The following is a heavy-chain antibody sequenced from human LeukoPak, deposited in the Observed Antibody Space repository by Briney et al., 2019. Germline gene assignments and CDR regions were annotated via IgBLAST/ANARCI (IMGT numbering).Heavy chain of an antibody. CDR1: GGSISSGDYY. J-gene: IGHJ3*02. CDR2: IYYSGST. Sequence: SQTLSLTCTVSGGSISSGDYYWSWIRQPPGKGLEWIGYIYYSGSTNYNPSLKSRVTISVDTSKNQFSLKLSSVTAADTAVYYCARERGYYDFWSGYSPFGAFDIWGQGTMVTVSS. CDR3: ARERGYYDFWSGYSPFGAFDI. D-gene: IGHD3-3*01. V-gene: IGHV4-30-4*08.